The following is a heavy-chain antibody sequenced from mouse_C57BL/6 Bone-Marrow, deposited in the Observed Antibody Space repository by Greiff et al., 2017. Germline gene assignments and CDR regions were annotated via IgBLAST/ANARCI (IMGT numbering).Heavy chain of an antibody. CDR1: GYTFTSYW. V-gene: IGHV1-64*01. Sequence: QVQLQQPGAELVKPGASVQLSCKASGYTFTSYWMHWVKQRPGQGLEWIGMIHPNSGSTNYNEKFKSKATLTVDKSSSTAYMQLSSLTSEDSAVYYCARDTTVPFAYWGQGTLVTVSA. CDR2: IHPNSGST. J-gene: IGHJ3*01. CDR3: ARDTTVPFAY. D-gene: IGHD1-1*01.